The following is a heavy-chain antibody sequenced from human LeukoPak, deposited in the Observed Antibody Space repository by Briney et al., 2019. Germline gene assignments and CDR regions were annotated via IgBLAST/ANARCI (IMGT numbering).Heavy chain of an antibody. CDR2: INWDSTST. CDR3: ARDLKYCTGGMCYFTAVADS. CDR1: GFIFDHFG. D-gene: IGHD2-8*02. V-gene: IGHV3-20*04. Sequence: GSLRLSCATSGFIFDHFGMNWVRQVPGKGLEWVSGINWDSTSTNYVDSVRGRFTISRDNAKNSLYLQMNSLGVEDTAFYYCARDLKYCTGGMCYFTAVADSWGQGTLVTVSS. J-gene: IGHJ4*02.